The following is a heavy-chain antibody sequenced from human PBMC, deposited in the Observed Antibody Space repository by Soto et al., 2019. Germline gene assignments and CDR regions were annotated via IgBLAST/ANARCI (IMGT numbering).Heavy chain of an antibody. CDR2: IYYSGST. CDR3: ARASSGWPNWFDP. V-gene: IGHV4-31*03. Sequence: PSETLSLTCTVSGGSISSGGYYWSWIRQHPGKGLEWIGYIYYSGSTYYNPSLKSRVTISVDTSKNQFSLKLSSVTAADTAVYYCARASSGWPNWFDPWGQGTLVTVSS. CDR1: GGSISSGGYY. J-gene: IGHJ5*02. D-gene: IGHD6-19*01.